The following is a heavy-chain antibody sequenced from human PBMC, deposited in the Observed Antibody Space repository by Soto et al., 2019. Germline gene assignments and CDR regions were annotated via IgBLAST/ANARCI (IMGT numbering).Heavy chain of an antibody. CDR2: INAGNGNT. D-gene: IGHD2-2*01. V-gene: IGHV1-3*01. CDR1: GETLDSWA. CDR3: ARFRCSSTSCPFDY. Sequence: VELCCEASGETLDSWARDWACQDKGQRLEWMGWINAGNGNTKYSQKFQGRVTITRDTSASTAYMELSSLRSEDTAVYYCARFRCSSTSCPFDYWGQGTLVTVSS. J-gene: IGHJ4*02.